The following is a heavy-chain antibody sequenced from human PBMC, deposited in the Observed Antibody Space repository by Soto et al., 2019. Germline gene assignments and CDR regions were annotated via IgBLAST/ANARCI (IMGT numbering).Heavy chain of an antibody. D-gene: IGHD3-22*01. Sequence: QVQLVQSGAEVKKPGSSVKVSCKASGGTFSSYAISWVRQAPGQGLEWMGGIIPIFGTANYAQKFQGRVTITADEYTSTAYMELSSLRSEDTAVYYCAREVAEAYYYDSSGYDAFDIWGQGTMVTVSS. J-gene: IGHJ3*02. CDR2: IIPIFGTA. V-gene: IGHV1-69*01. CDR3: AREVAEAYYYDSSGYDAFDI. CDR1: GGTFSSYA.